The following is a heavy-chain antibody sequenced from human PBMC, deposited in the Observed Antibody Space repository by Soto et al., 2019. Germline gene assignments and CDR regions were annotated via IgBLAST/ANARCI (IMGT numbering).Heavy chain of an antibody. CDR1: GGTFSSYA. Sequence: QVQLVQSGAEVKKPGSSVKVSCKASGGTFSSYAISWVRQAPGQGLEWMGGIIPIFGTANYAQKFQGRVTITADKSTSTAYMEPSSLRSEDTAVYYCASVRGYSYGWDHTGADAFDIWGQGTMVTVSS. CDR3: ASVRGYSYGWDHTGADAFDI. J-gene: IGHJ3*02. V-gene: IGHV1-69*06. D-gene: IGHD5-18*01. CDR2: IIPIFGTA.